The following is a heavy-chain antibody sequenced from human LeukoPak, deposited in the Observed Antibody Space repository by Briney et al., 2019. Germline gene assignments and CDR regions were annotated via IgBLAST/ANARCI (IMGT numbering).Heavy chain of an antibody. CDR3: ARDLEVGWLRVKETGPFDY. CDR2: ISSSSSYI. CDR1: GFTFSSYS. V-gene: IGHV3-21*01. Sequence: GRSLRLSCAASGFTFSSYSMNWVRQAPGKGLEWVSSISSSSSYIYYADSVKGRFTISRDNAKNSLYLQMNSLRAEDTAVYYCARDLEVGWLRVKETGPFDYWGQGTLVTVSS. D-gene: IGHD5-12*01. J-gene: IGHJ4*02.